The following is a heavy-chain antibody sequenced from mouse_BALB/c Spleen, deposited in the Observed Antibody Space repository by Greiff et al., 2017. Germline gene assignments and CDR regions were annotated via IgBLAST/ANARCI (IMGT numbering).Heavy chain of an antibody. D-gene: IGHD1-2*01. J-gene: IGHJ4*01. Sequence: DVMLVESGGGLVKPGGSLKLSCAASGFTFSSYAMSWVRQTPEKRLEWVASISSGGSTYYPDSVKGRFTISRDNARNILYLQMSSLRSEDTAMYYCASTARRDYYAMDYWGQGTSVTVSS. CDR3: ASTARRDYYAMDY. CDR1: GFTFSSYA. V-gene: IGHV5-6-5*01. CDR2: ISSGGST.